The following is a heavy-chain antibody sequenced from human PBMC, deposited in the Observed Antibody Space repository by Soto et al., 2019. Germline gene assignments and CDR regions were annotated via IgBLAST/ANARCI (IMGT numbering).Heavy chain of an antibody. Sequence: GSTLVNPTQTLTLTCTFSGFSLSPSAMCVSWSRQPPGRPLEWLALIDWDDEKSYRPSLRTRLTISKDANKNQVVLTLTNMEPVDTATYFCARVYTDMFDFWGQGTMVTVSS. J-gene: IGHJ4*01. CDR1: GFSLSPSAMC. CDR2: IDWDDEK. V-gene: IGHV2-70*01. D-gene: IGHD5-18*01. CDR3: ARVYTDMFDF.